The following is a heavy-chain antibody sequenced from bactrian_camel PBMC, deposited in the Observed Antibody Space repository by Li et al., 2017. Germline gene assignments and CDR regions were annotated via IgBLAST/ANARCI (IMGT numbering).Heavy chain of an antibody. J-gene: IGHJ6*01. CDR1: GFTFNRYW. CDR2: INSNGAIT. V-gene: IGHV3S1*01. CDR3: TKARFMYPRDYPADFAF. Sequence: HVQLVESGGGLVQPGGSLRLSCAASGFTFNRYWMYWVRQAPGKGLEWVSSINSNGAITYLADSVKGRFAISRDNEKQTLALHLTSLNTDDTAMYYCTKARFMYPRDYPADFAFWGQGTQVTVS. D-gene: IGHD5*01.